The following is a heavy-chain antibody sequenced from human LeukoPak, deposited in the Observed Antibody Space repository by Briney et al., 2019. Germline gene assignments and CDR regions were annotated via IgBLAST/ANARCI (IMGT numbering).Heavy chain of an antibody. V-gene: IGHV4-59*01. Sequence: SETLSLTCTVSGGSISSYYWSWIRQPPGKGLEWIGYIYYSGSTNYNPSLKSRVTISVDTSKNQFSLKLSSVTAADTAVYYCARRRITMVRGVISYAFDIWGQGTMVTVPS. J-gene: IGHJ3*02. CDR3: ARRRITMVRGVISYAFDI. D-gene: IGHD3-10*01. CDR1: GGSISSYY. CDR2: IYYSGST.